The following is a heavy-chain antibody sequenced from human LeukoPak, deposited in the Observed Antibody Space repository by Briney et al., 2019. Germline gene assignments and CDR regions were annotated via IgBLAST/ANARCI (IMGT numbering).Heavy chain of an antibody. Sequence: GGSLRLSCAASGFTFSSYAMSWVRQAPGKGLGWVSAISGSGGSTYYADSVKGRFTISRDNSKNTLYLQMNSLRAEDTAVYYCGKARIAGRGGWFDPWGQGTLVTVSS. CDR2: ISGSGGST. CDR3: GKARIAGRGGWFDP. D-gene: IGHD6-13*01. V-gene: IGHV3-23*01. J-gene: IGHJ5*02. CDR1: GFTFSSYA.